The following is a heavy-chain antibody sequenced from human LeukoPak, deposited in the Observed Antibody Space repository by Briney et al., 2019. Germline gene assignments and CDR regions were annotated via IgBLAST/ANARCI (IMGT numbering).Heavy chain of an antibody. V-gene: IGHV3-49*03. CDR1: GFTFGDYA. Sequence: GGSLRLSCTASGFTFGDYAMSWFRQAPGKGLEWVGFIRAKTYGGTTQYAASVKDRFTISRDDSKSIAYLQMNSLKTEDTAVYYCARADYGGNAGGFWGQGTMVTVSS. D-gene: IGHD4-23*01. CDR2: IRAKTYGGTT. J-gene: IGHJ4*02. CDR3: ARADYGGNAGGF.